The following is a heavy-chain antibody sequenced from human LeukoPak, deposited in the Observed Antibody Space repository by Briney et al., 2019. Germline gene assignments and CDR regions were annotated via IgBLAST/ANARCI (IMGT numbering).Heavy chain of an antibody. CDR2: ILTGDNT. Sequence: PGGSLRLSCAASGFTVRSKYMSWGRQAPGKGPEWVSVILTGDNTYYSDSVRGRFTISRDHSRNTLYLQMNNLRAEDTAVYYCATELRYVGGYFDYWGQGTLVTVSS. V-gene: IGHV3-53*01. CDR3: ATELRYVGGYFDY. CDR1: GFTVRSKY. D-gene: IGHD3-9*01. J-gene: IGHJ4*02.